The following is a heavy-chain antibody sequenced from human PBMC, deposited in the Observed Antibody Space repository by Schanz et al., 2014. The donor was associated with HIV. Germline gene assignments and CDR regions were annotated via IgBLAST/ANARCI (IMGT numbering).Heavy chain of an antibody. Sequence: EVQLVESGGGLVQPGRSLRLSCVASGFTFGTKWMYWVRQGPGKGPAWVAYITPDGSVTYADSVKGRFTASRDNSKNTLYLQINSLRAEDTAVYYCARAPSDFWMAYFDYWGQGTLVTVSS. V-gene: IGHV3-74*02. CDR3: ARAPSDFWMAYFDY. CDR2: ITPDGSVT. J-gene: IGHJ4*02. D-gene: IGHD3-3*01. CDR1: GFTFGTKW.